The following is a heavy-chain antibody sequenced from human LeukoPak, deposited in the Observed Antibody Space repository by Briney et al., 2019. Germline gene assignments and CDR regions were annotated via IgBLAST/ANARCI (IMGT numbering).Heavy chain of an antibody. CDR2: IRGSGGST. V-gene: IGHV3-23*01. J-gene: IGHJ4*02. CDR3: AKVSAATSYFDY. CDR1: GFTFSSYA. Sequence: GGSLRLSCAASGFTFSSYAMSWVRQAPGKGLEWVSAIRGSGGSTYYADSVKGRFTISRDNSKNTLYLQMNSLRAEDTAVYYCAKVSAATSYFDYWGQGTLVTVSS. D-gene: IGHD5-24*01.